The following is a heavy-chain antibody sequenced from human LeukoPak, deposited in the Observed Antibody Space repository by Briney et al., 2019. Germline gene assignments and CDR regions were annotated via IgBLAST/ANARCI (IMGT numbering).Heavy chain of an antibody. CDR2: ISFDGSNK. V-gene: IGHV3-30*01. Sequence: GGSLRLSCAASGVTFKSYPMHWIRQTPGKGPEWVAAISFDGSNKYYADSVQGRFTLSRDNSNNILYLQMNSLRGEDLAVYYCAREPGNKQLGPFDYWGQGTLVTVSS. CDR1: GVTFKSYP. D-gene: IGHD2/OR15-2a*01. J-gene: IGHJ4*02. CDR3: AREPGNKQLGPFDY.